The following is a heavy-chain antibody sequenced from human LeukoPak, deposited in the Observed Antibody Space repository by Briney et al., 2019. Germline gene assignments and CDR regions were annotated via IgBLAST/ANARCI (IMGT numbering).Heavy chain of an antibody. Sequence: GGSLRLSCAASGFTFDDYAMHWVRQAPGKGLEWVSGISWNSGSIGYADSVKGRFTISRDNAKNTLYLQMNSLRAEDTALYYCAKGQYQLLVWFDRWGQGTLVTVSS. J-gene: IGHJ5*02. V-gene: IGHV3-9*01. D-gene: IGHD2-2*01. CDR1: GFTFDDYA. CDR2: ISWNSGSI. CDR3: AKGQYQLLVWFDR.